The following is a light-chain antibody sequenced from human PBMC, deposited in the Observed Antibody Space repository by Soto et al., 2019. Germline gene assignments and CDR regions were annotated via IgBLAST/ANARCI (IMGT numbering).Light chain of an antibody. Sequence: EVVMTQSPATLSVSPGERATLSCRASQSVSSNLACYQQKPGQAPRLLIYGASTRATGIPARFSGSGSGTEFTLTISSLQSEDFAVYYCQQYNNWPLHTFGQGTKLAIK. V-gene: IGKV3D-15*01. CDR3: QQYNNWPLHT. CDR1: QSVSSN. CDR2: GAS. J-gene: IGKJ2*01.